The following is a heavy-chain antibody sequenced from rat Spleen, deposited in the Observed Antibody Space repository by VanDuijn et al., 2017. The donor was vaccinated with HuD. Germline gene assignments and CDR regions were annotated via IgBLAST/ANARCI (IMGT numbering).Heavy chain of an antibody. V-gene: IGHV5-29*01. CDR3: ARLSNSGYALFAN. D-gene: IGHD4-3*01. Sequence: EVQLVESDGGLVQPGRSLKLSCAASGFTFSDYYMAWVRQAPTKGLEWVATISYDGSSTYYRDSVKGRFTISRDNAKRTLYLQMDSLRSEDTATYYCARLSNSGYALFANWGQGVMVTVSS. J-gene: IGHJ2*01. CDR1: GFTFSDYY. CDR2: ISYDGSST.